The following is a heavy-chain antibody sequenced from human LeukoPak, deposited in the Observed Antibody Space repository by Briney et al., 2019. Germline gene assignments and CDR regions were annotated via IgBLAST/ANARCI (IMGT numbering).Heavy chain of an antibody. V-gene: IGHV3-30*04. CDR2: ISYDGSNK. CDR1: GFTFSSYA. D-gene: IGHD4-17*01. Sequence: GRSLRLSCAASGFTFSSYAMHWVRQAPGKGREWVAVISYDGSNKYYADSVKGRFTISRDNAKNSLYLQMNSLRAEDTAVYYCARELRFFMDVWGKGTTVTVSS. J-gene: IGHJ6*03. CDR3: ARELRFFMDV.